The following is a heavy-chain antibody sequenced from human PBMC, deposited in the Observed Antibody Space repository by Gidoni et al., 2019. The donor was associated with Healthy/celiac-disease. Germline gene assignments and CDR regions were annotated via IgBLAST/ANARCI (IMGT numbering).Heavy chain of an antibody. CDR3: ARRYYDSSGYTFDY. V-gene: IGHV4-39*01. Sequence: QLQLQESCPGLVKPSETLSLTCTVSGGSISSSSYDWGWIRQPPGKGLEWIGSIYYSGSTYYSPSLKSRVTISVDTSKNQFSLKLSSVTAADTAVYYCARRYYDSSGYTFDYWGQGTLVTVSS. J-gene: IGHJ4*02. CDR2: IYYSGST. CDR1: GGSISSSSYD. D-gene: IGHD3-22*01.